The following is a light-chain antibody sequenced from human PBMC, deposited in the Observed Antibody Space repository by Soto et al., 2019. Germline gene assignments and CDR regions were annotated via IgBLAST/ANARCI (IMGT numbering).Light chain of an antibody. Sequence: EIVLTQSPATLSLSPGERATLSCRASQSVRNCLAGYQQKPGQAPRLLIYDASTRATGIPGRFSGSGSGTDFTLTISSLEPEDFAVYYCQQRSNWPWTFGQGTKVEIK. CDR1: QSVRNC. CDR2: DAS. J-gene: IGKJ1*01. V-gene: IGKV3-11*01. CDR3: QQRSNWPWT.